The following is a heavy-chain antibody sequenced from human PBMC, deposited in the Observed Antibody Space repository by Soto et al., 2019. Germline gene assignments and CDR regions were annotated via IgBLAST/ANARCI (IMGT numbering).Heavy chain of an antibody. D-gene: IGHD3-10*01. J-gene: IGHJ2*01. CDR2: IRSKAYGGTT. V-gene: IGHV3-49*02. Sequence: EKGLERVGFIRSKAYGGTTEYAASVKGRFTISRDDSKSIAYLQMNSLKTEDTAVYYCFSFPSNNIIRGVRSVSAFLLNRTSDL. CDR3: FSFPSNNIIRGVRSVSAFLLNRTSDL.